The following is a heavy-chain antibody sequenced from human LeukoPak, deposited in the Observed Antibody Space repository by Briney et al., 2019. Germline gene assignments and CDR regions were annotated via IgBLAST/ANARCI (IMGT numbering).Heavy chain of an antibody. CDR1: GGSFSGYY. CDR3: ARTGRSSSPTLFQH. CDR2: INHSGST. Sequence: SETLSLTCAVYGGSFSGYYWSWIRQPPGKGLEWIGEINHSGSTKYNPSLKSRVTISVDTSKNQFSLKLSSVTAADTAVHYCARTGRSSSPTLFQHWGQGTLVTVSS. J-gene: IGHJ1*01. D-gene: IGHD6-13*01. V-gene: IGHV4-34*01.